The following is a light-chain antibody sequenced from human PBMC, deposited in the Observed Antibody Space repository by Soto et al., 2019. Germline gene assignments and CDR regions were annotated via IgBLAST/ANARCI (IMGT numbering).Light chain of an antibody. CDR1: SSDFGTYNL. Sequence: QSALTQPASVSGSPRQSITISCTGTSSDFGTYNLVSWYQQHPGKAPKVMIYEGSKRPSGVSNRFSASKSGNTASLTISGLQAEDEADYYCCSYASSNTLVFGGGTKLTVL. V-gene: IGLV2-23*01. CDR3: CSYASSNTLV. J-gene: IGLJ2*01. CDR2: EGS.